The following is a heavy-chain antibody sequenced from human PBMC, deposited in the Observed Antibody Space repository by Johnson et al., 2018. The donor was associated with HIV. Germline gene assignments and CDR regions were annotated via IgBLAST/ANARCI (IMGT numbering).Heavy chain of an antibody. CDR2: ISWNSGSI. J-gene: IGHJ3*02. CDR1: GFTFDDYA. D-gene: IGHD2-15*01. CDR3: EAVVSAFDI. Sequence: QLVESGGGFVQPGRSLRLSCAASGFTFDDYAMHWVRQAPGKGLEWVSGISWNSGSIGYADSVKGRFTISRDNAKNSLYLQMNSLRAEDTALYYCEAVVSAFDIWGQGTMVTVSS. V-gene: IGHV3-9*01.